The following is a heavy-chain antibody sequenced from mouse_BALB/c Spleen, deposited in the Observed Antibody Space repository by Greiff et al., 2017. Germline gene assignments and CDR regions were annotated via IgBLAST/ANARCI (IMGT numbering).Heavy chain of an antibody. CDR2: ISSGSSTI. D-gene: IGHD2-14*01. CDR3: ARGGYRYDGYAMDY. J-gene: IGHJ4*01. Sequence: EVQGVESGGGLVQPGGSRKLSCAASGFTFSSFGMHWVRQAPEKGLEWVAYISSGSSTIYYADTVKGRFTISRDNPKNTLFLQMTSLRSEDTAMYYCARGGYRYDGYAMDYWGQGTSVTVSS. V-gene: IGHV5-17*02. CDR1: GFTFSSFG.